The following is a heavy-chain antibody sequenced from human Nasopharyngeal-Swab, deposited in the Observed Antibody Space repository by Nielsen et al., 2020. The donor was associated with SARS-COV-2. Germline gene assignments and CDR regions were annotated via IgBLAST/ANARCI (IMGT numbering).Heavy chain of an antibody. CDR3: AGSEKYYYGSGSY. D-gene: IGHD3-10*01. CDR1: GFTFSSYG. CDR2: ISYDGSNK. V-gene: IGHV3-30*03. J-gene: IGHJ4*02. Sequence: GESLKISCATSGFTFSSYGMHWVRQAPGKGLEWVAVISYDGSNKYYADSVKGRFTITRDNSKNTLYLQMNSLRAEDTAVYYCAGSEKYYYGSGSYWGQGTLVTVSS.